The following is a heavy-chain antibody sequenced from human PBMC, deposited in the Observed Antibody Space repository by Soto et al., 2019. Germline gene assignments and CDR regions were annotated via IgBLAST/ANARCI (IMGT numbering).Heavy chain of an antibody. J-gene: IGHJ4*02. CDR1: GFTFSSYA. D-gene: IGHD2-15*01. V-gene: IGHV3-23*01. CDR3: ARVYCMIFTCPQSKVYFVY. CDR2: ISGSGGTT. Sequence: PGGSLRLSCAASGFTFSSYAMSWVRQAPGKGLEWVSAISGSGGTTYYADSVKGRFTISRDNAKNTLYLQMDSLRAEDTAVYYCARVYCMIFTCPQSKVYFVYWGQGTLVNVSS.